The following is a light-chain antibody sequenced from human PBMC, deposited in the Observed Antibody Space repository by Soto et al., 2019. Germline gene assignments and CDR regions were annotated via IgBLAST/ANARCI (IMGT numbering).Light chain of an antibody. CDR2: EVS. V-gene: IGLV2-8*01. CDR1: SSDVGGYNY. J-gene: IGLJ2*01. Sequence: QCALTQPPSASGSPGQSVTISCTGTSSDVGGYNYVSWYQQRPGKAPRLMIYEVSKRPSGVPDRFSGSKSGNTASLTVSGLQAEDEADYYCSSYAGSKNFFGGGTKLTVL. CDR3: SSYAGSKNF.